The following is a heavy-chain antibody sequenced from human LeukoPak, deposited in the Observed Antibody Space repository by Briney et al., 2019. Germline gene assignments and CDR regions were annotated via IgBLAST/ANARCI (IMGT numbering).Heavy chain of an antibody. CDR3: ARGRVSSSTWYSTYYYYFYMDV. CDR2: VDHTGST. J-gene: IGHJ6*03. D-gene: IGHD1-1*01. Sequence: SETLSLTCSVSDDSITMYYWTWIRQPPGKGLEWIGYVDHTGSTNFNPSLNGRVSISRDTTKNLFPLRLRSVTAADTAVYFCARGRVSSSTWYSTYYYYFYMDVWGKGTTVTVSS. CDR1: DDSITMYY. V-gene: IGHV4-59*01.